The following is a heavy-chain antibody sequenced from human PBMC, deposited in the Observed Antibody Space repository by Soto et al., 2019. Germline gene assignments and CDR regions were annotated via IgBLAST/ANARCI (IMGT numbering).Heavy chain of an antibody. CDR3: ARGGRGDEFDY. Sequence: EVQLVESGGGLVQPGGSLRLSCAASGFTFSRYAMHWVRQAPGKGLEYVSPISSNGGSTYYASSVKGRFTISRDNSKNTLYLQMGRLRPEDTAVYYCARGGRGDEFDYWGQGTLVTVSS. V-gene: IGHV3-64*01. D-gene: IGHD5-12*01. J-gene: IGHJ4*02. CDR2: ISSNGGST. CDR1: GFTFSRYA.